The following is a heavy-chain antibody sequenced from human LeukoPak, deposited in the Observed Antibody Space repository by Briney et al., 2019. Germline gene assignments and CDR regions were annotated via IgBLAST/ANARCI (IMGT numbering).Heavy chain of an antibody. CDR3: AKDITIFGVVENWFDP. CDR1: GFTFSSYA. D-gene: IGHD3-3*01. Sequence: PGGSLRLFCAVSGFTFSSYAMSWVRQAPGKGLEWVSAISGSGGSTYYADSVKGRFTISRDNSKNTLYLQMNSLRAEDTAVYYCAKDITIFGVVENWFDPWGQGTLVTVSS. CDR2: ISGSGGST. V-gene: IGHV3-23*01. J-gene: IGHJ5*02.